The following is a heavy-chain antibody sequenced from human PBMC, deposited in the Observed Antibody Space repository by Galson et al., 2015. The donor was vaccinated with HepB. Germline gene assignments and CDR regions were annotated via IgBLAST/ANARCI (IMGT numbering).Heavy chain of an antibody. CDR1: GFTFKSYA. J-gene: IGHJ6*03. CDR2: IWFDGRKT. D-gene: IGHD3-10*01. Sequence: SLRLSCAASGFTFKSYAMHWVRQAPGKGLDWVAVIWFDGRKTYYGDSLQGRFTVSRDNSKNTVYLQMSSLRVEDTAVYYCARDASGVVPAPMSYMDVWGKGTTVTVSS. CDR3: ARDASGVVPAPMSYMDV. V-gene: IGHV3-33*01.